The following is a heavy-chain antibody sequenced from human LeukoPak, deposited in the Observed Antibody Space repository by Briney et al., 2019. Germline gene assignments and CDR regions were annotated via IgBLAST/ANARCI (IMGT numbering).Heavy chain of an antibody. CDR1: GGSISSYY. Sequence: PSETLSLTCTVSGGSISSYYWSWIRQPPGKALEWIGYIYYSGSTNYNPSLKSRVTISVDTSKNQFSLKLSSVTAADTAVYYCAGFDYGSGSYIRPLDYWGQGTLVTVSS. CDR3: AGFDYGSGSYIRPLDY. D-gene: IGHD3-10*01. CDR2: IYYSGST. J-gene: IGHJ4*02. V-gene: IGHV4-59*08.